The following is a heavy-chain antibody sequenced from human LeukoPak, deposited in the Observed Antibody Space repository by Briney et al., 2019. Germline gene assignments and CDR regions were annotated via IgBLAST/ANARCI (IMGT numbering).Heavy chain of an antibody. CDR1: GFTFSSYW. D-gene: IGHD3-10*01. Sequence: PGGSLRLSCAASGFTFSSYWMNWVRQAPGKGLEWVANIKQDGNEKHYEDSVKGRFPISRDNAKNSLYLQMDSLRAEDTAVYYCAKEGAYPIITYDSWGQGALVTVSS. V-gene: IGHV3-7*01. CDR3: AKEGAYPIITYDS. J-gene: IGHJ5*01. CDR2: IKQDGNEK.